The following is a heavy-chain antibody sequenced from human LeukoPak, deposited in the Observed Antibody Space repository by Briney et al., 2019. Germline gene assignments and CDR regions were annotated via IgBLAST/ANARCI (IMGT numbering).Heavy chain of an antibody. CDR3: ARGEVRIKYFDF. V-gene: IGHV4-4*02. J-gene: IGHJ4*02. CDR1: GGSISSSNW. CDR2: IYHSGST. D-gene: IGHD3-3*01. Sequence: SGTLSLTCAVSGGSISSSNWWSWVRQPPGKGLEWIGYIYHSGSTYYNPSLKSRLTISIDRSKNQIALRLNSVTAADTAVYFCARGEVRIKYFDFWGQGALVTVSA.